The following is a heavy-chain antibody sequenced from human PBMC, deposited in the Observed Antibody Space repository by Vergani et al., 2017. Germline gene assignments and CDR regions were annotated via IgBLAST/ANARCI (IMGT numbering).Heavy chain of an antibody. CDR2: INHSGST. D-gene: IGHD3-22*01. CDR1: GGSFSGYY. Sequence: QVQLPQWGAGLLKPSETLSLTCAVYGGSFSGYYWSWIRQPPGKGLEWIGEINHSGSTYYNPSLKSRVTISVDTSKNQFSLKLSSVTAADPAVYYCARYYYDSSGYSMDYYYYYMDVWGKGTTVTVSS. J-gene: IGHJ6*03. V-gene: IGHV4-34*01. CDR3: ARYYYDSSGYSMDYYYYYMDV.